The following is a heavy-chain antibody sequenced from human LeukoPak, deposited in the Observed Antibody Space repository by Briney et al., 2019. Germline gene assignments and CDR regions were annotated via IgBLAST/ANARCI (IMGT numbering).Heavy chain of an antibody. J-gene: IGHJ3*02. CDR3: AKGGWMTTVRFDAFDI. Sequence: GGSPRLSCQASGFTFRSYAMTWVRQAPGKGLEWVSAISGSGAKTYDADSVKGRITNSRDNSKNTLYLQMNSLRAEDKAVYYCAKGGWMTTVRFDAFDIWGQGTMVTVSS. V-gene: IGHV3-23*01. D-gene: IGHD4-17*01. CDR1: GFTFRSYA. CDR2: ISGSGAKT.